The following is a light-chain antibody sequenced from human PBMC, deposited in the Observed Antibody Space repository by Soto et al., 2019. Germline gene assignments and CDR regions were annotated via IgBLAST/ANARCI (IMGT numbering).Light chain of an antibody. CDR1: QSINNY. V-gene: IGKV3-11*01. CDR3: QQRSNWPPRIT. CDR2: EAS. J-gene: IGKJ4*01. Sequence: EIVFTQSPATLSLSPGERASLSCRASQSINNYVAWYQHKPGQAPRLLIYEASNRATGIPARFSGSGSGTDFTLTISSLEPEDFAVYYCQQRSNWPPRITFGGGTKVEIK.